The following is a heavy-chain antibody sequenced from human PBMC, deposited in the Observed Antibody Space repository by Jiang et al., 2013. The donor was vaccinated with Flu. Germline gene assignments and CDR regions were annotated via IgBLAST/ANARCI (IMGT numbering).Heavy chain of an antibody. CDR3: ASLGYSGSSYYFDY. D-gene: IGHD1-26*01. J-gene: IGHJ4*02. V-gene: IGHV4-34*01. Sequence: PSLKSRVTISVDTSKNQFSLKLSSVTAADTAVYYCASLGYSGSSYYFDYWGQGTLVTVSS.